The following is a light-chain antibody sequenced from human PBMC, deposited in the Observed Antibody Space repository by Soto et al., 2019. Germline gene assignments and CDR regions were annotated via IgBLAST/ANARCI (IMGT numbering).Light chain of an antibody. CDR3: QQYNSYPLT. CDR2: KAS. CDR1: QSISGW. J-gene: IGKJ4*01. Sequence: DIQMTQSPSILSASVGDRVTITCRPSQSISGWLAWYQQKPGKAPNLLIHKASSLESGVPSRFSGGGSGTEVTLTISSLQPDDFATYYCQQYNSYPLTFGGGTKVEIK. V-gene: IGKV1-5*03.